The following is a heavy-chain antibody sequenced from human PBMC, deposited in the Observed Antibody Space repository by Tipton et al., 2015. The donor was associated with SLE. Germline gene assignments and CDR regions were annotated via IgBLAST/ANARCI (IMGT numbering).Heavy chain of an antibody. CDR2: ISSSSSYI. Sequence: SLRLSCAASGFTFSNAWMSWIRQAPGKGLEWVSSISSSSSYIYYADSVKGRFTISRDNAKNSLYLQMNSLRAEDTAVYYCARDPGYSYGDYGMDVWGQGTTVTVSS. CDR1: GFTFSNAW. D-gene: IGHD5-18*01. V-gene: IGHV3-21*01. CDR3: ARDPGYSYGDYGMDV. J-gene: IGHJ6*02.